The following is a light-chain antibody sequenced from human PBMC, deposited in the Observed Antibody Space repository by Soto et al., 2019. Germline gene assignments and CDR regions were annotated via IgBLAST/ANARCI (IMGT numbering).Light chain of an antibody. J-gene: IGKJ5*01. Sequence: DIQMTQSPSFLSASVGDRVTISCRASQAINTYLNWYQQKPGKAPKLLIYGTSDLQNGVPSRFSGGGSGTDFTLTISSLQPEDFATYYCQQSYSTLLITFGQETRLEV. CDR3: QQSYSTLLIT. CDR1: QAINTY. V-gene: IGKV1-39*01. CDR2: GTS.